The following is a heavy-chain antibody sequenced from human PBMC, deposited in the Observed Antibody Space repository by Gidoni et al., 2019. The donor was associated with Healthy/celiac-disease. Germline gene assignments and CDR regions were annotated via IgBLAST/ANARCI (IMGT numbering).Heavy chain of an antibody. CDR3: AKRGGSYSSGPGAFDI. V-gene: IGHV3-30*18. CDR1: GFTFSSYG. J-gene: IGHJ3*02. CDR2: ISYDGSNK. Sequence: QVQLVESGGGVVQPGRSLRLSCAASGFTFSSYGMHWVRQAPGKGLEWVEVISYDGSNKYSADSVKGRFTISRDDSENTLYLQMNSLRAEDAAVYYCAKRGGSYSSGPGAFDIWGQGTMVTVSS. D-gene: IGHD1-26*01.